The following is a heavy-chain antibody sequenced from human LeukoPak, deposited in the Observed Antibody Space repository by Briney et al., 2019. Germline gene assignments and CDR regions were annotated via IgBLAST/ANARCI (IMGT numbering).Heavy chain of an antibody. D-gene: IGHD3-10*01. V-gene: IGHV4-61*01. Sequence: PSQTLSLTCTVSGGSITNLNYYWTWIRQPPGKGLEWIGYIYYSGSTNYNPSLKSRVTISVDTSKNQFSLKLSSVTAADTAVYYCARRRFGEPFDYWGQGTLVTVSS. CDR3: ARRRFGEPFDY. CDR1: GGSITNLNYY. J-gene: IGHJ4*02. CDR2: IYYSGST.